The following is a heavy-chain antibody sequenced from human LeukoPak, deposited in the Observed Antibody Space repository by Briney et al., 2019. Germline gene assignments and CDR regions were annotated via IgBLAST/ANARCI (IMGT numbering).Heavy chain of an antibody. Sequence: SETPSLTCTVSGGSISSGSYYWSWIRQHAGKGLEWIGRISTSGTSNYNPSLNSRVTISLDTSKNQFSLRLSSVTAADTAVYYCARDMYYNPVRFDIWGQGTMVTVSS. CDR1: GGSISSGSYY. D-gene: IGHD3-10*01. J-gene: IGHJ3*02. CDR2: ISTSGTS. V-gene: IGHV4-61*02. CDR3: ARDMYYNPVRFDI.